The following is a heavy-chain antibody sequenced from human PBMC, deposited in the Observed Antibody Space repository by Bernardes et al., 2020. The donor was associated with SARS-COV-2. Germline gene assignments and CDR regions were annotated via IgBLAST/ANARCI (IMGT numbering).Heavy chain of an antibody. CDR3: ATGGFGGSAPGMDA. J-gene: IGHJ6*02. Sequence: VGSLSLSCTASGITFSSYWMHWGRQVPGKGLVWVSRITPDGSNKDYAASVKGRFTISRDNAKNTVYLQMNSLRVEDTAVYYCATGGFGGSAPGMDAWGQGTTVTVSS. V-gene: IGHV3-74*01. CDR2: ITPDGSNK. D-gene: IGHD5-12*01. CDR1: GITFSSYW.